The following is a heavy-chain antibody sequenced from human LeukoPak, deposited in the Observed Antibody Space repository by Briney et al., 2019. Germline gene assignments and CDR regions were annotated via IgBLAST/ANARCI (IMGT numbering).Heavy chain of an antibody. Sequence: GGSLRLSCAASGFPFSSYSMNWVRQAPGKGLEWVSYISSTTTTIYYADSVKGRFTISRDNAKSSLYLQMNSLTDEDTAVYYCARGWREFYFEYWGQGNLVTVSS. D-gene: IGHD3-3*01. V-gene: IGHV3-48*02. CDR3: ARGWREFYFEY. J-gene: IGHJ4*02. CDR2: ISSTTTTI. CDR1: GFPFSSYS.